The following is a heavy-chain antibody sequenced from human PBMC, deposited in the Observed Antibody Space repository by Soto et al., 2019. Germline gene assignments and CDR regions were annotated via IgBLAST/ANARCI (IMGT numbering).Heavy chain of an antibody. D-gene: IGHD5-12*01. CDR3: AATRSYEDDAFDI. V-gene: IGHV1-58*01. CDR1: GFTFTRSA. Sequence: QMQLVQSGPEVKKRGTSVKVYCMASGFTFTRSAVQWVRQARGQRLEWIGWIVVGSGNTNYAQKFQERVPITRDMSTSTAYMELSSLRSEDTAVYYRAATRSYEDDAFDIWGQGTMVTVSS. J-gene: IGHJ3*02. CDR2: IVVGSGNT.